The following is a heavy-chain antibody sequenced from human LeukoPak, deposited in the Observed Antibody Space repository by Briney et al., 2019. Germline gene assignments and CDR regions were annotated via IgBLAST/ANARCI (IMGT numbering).Heavy chain of an antibody. J-gene: IGHJ4*02. D-gene: IGHD5-12*01. CDR1: GFTFSSYS. V-gene: IGHV3-21*01. Sequence: PGGSLRLSCAASGFTFSSYSMNWVRQAPGKGLEWVSSISSSSSYIYYADSVKGRFTISRDSAKNSLYLQMNSLIAEDTAVYYCARVIGGYGDYWGQGTLVTVSS. CDR2: ISSSSSYI. CDR3: ARVIGGYGDY.